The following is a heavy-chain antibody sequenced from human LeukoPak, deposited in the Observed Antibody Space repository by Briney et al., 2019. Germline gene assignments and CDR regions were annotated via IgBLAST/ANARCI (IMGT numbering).Heavy chain of an antibody. V-gene: IGHV3-15*01. CDR3: TADMPASSRAADY. CDR1: GFTFSDAW. D-gene: IGHD2-15*01. J-gene: IGHJ4*02. CDR2: IKTKADGATT. Sequence: GGSLRLSCAASGFTFSDAWMSWARQAPGMGLEWVGRIKTKADGATTDYAAPVKGRFTISRDDSKTTLYLQINSLKTEDTAVYYCTADMPASSRAADYWGQGTLVTVSS.